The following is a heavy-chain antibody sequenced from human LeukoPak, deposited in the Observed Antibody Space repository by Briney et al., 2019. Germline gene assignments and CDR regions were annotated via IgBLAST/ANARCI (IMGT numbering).Heavy chain of an antibody. D-gene: IGHD7-27*01. Sequence: PGGSLRLSCAASGFTVSSNYMSWVRQAPGKGLEWVSVIYSGGSTYYADSVKGRFTISRDNSKNTLYLQMNSLRAEDTAVYYCAKSWGFYYYGMDVWGQGTTVTVSS. CDR1: GFTVSSNY. V-gene: IGHV3-53*01. J-gene: IGHJ6*02. CDR3: AKSWGFYYYGMDV. CDR2: IYSGGST.